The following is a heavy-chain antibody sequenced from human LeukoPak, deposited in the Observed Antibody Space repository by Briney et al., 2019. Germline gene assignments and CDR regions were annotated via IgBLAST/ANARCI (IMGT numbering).Heavy chain of an antibody. CDR2: IYYSGST. V-gene: IGHV4-38-2*02. J-gene: IGHJ4*02. Sequence: SETLSLTCTVSGYSISSGYYWGWIRQPPGKGLEWIGSIYYSGSTYYNPSLKSRVTISVDTSKNQFSLKLSSVTAADTAVYYCARQPGYSYGYYIDYWGQGTLVTVSS. CDR3: ARQPGYSYGYYIDY. D-gene: IGHD5-18*01. CDR1: GYSISSGYY.